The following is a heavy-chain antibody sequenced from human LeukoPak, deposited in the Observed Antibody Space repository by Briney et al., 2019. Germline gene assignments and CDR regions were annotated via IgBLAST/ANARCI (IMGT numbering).Heavy chain of an antibody. D-gene: IGHD3-10*01. J-gene: IGHJ6*02. V-gene: IGHV4-4*07. CDR3: ARNPGPRPPYGSGSPADYYYYGMDV. Sequence: PSETLSLTCTASGGSISSYYWSWLRQPAGKGLEWIGRIYTSGSTNYNPSLKSRVTMSVDTSKNQFFLKLSSVTAADTAVYYCARNPGPRPPYGSGSPADYYYYGMDVWGQGTTVTVSS. CDR1: GGSISSYY. CDR2: IYTSGST.